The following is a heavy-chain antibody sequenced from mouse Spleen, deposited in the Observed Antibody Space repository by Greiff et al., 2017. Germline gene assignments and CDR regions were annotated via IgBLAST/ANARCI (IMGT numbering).Heavy chain of an antibody. Sequence: VHLVESGPELVKPGASVKMSCKASGYTFTDYVISWVKQRTGQGLEWIGEIYPGSGSTYYNEKFKGKATLTADKSSNTAYMQLSSLTSEDSAVYFCARRDYYGSSYGAYWGQGTLVTVSA. J-gene: IGHJ3*01. V-gene: IGHV1-77*01. D-gene: IGHD1-1*01. CDR3: ARRDYYGSSYGAY. CDR2: IYPGSGST. CDR1: GYTFTDYV.